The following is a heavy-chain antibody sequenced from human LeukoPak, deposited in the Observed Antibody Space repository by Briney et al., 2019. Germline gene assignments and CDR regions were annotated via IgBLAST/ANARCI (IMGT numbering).Heavy chain of an antibody. V-gene: IGHV4-59*08. D-gene: IGHD3-22*01. Sequence: SETLSLTCTVSGGSISSYYWSWIRQPPGKGLGWIVYIYYSGSTNYNPSLKSRVTISVDTSKNQFSLKLSSVTAADTAVYYCARQGDYYDSSGYYYFDYWGQGTLVTVSS. CDR2: IYYSGST. CDR3: ARQGDYYDSSGYYYFDY. J-gene: IGHJ4*02. CDR1: GGSISSYY.